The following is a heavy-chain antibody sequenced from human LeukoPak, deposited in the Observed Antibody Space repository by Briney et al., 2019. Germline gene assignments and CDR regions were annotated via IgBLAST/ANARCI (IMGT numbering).Heavy chain of an antibody. Sequence: GRSLRLSCAASGFTVDDYAMHWLRQAPGKGVEWVSGISWNSGTLGYADSVKGRFTTSRDNAKNSLYLQMNSLRAEDTALYYCARQQLGHYFDYWGQGTLVTVSS. CDR1: GFTVDDYA. V-gene: IGHV3-9*01. D-gene: IGHD6-13*01. J-gene: IGHJ4*02. CDR2: ISWNSGTL. CDR3: ARQQLGHYFDY.